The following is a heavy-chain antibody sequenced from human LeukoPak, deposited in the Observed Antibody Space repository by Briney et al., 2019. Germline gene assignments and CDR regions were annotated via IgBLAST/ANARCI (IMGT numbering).Heavy chain of an antibody. J-gene: IGHJ6*03. V-gene: IGHV4-4*02. CDR1: GGSISSSNW. CDR2: IYHSGST. D-gene: IGHD2-8*01. Sequence: ASETLSLTCAVSGGSISSSNWWSWVRQPPGKGLEWIEEIYHSGSTNYNPSLKSRVTISVDTSKNQFSLKLSSVTAADTAVYYCARAVPNGGPYYYYYYMDVWGKGTTVTVSS. CDR3: ARAVPNGGPYYYYYYMDV.